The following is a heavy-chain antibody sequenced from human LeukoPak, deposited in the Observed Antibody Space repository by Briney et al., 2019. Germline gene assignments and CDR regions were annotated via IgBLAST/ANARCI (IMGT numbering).Heavy chain of an antibody. Sequence: KPSETLSLTCTVSGGSISSHYWSWIRQPPGKGLEWVGYIYYSGTTNYNPSLKSRVTISVDTSKNHFSLKLTSVTAADTAVYYCARSRRPVSSRYDYWGQGTLVTVSS. CDR2: IYYSGTT. CDR3: ARSRRPVSSRYDY. D-gene: IGHD2/OR15-2a*01. CDR1: GGSISSHY. V-gene: IGHV4-59*11. J-gene: IGHJ4*02.